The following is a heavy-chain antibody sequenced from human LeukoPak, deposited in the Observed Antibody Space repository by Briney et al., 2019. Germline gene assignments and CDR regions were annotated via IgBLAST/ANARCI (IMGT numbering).Heavy chain of an antibody. CDR1: GFTFSSYA. Sequence: GGSLRLSCAASGFTFSSYAMSWVRQAPGKGLEWVSGISGSGGSTYYADSVKGRFTISRDNSKNTLYVQMNSLRAEDTAVYYCAKGHYYGSGSLDYWGQGTLVTVSS. CDR2: ISGSGGST. D-gene: IGHD3-10*01. CDR3: AKGHYYGSGSLDY. V-gene: IGHV3-23*01. J-gene: IGHJ4*02.